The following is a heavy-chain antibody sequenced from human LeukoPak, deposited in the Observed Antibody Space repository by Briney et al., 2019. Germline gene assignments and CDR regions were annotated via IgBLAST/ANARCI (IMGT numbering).Heavy chain of an antibody. CDR3: ARGTYCSSTSCTYNVRGPEPQKTGIDY. CDR1: GGSFSGYY. V-gene: IGHV4-34*01. J-gene: IGHJ4*02. D-gene: IGHD2-2*01. Sequence: TSETLSLTCAVYGGSFSGYYWSWIRQPPGKGLEWIGEINHSGSTNYNPSLKSRVTISVDTSKNQFSLKLSSVTAADTAVYYCARGTYCSSTSCTYNVRGPEPQKTGIDYWGQGTLVTVSS. CDR2: INHSGST.